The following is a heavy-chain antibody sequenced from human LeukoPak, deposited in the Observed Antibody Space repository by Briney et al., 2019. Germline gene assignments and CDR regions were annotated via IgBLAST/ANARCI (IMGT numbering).Heavy chain of an antibody. V-gene: IGHV4-31*03. CDR1: GGSISSGGYY. Sequence: SETLSLTCTVSGGSISSGGYYWSWIRQHPGKGLEWIGYIYYSGSTYYNPSLKSRVTISVDTSKNQFSLKLSSVAAADTAVHYCARSGFYYDSSGYYPLDYWGQGTLVTVSS. D-gene: IGHD3-22*01. CDR3: ARSGFYYDSSGYYPLDY. CDR2: IYYSGST. J-gene: IGHJ4*02.